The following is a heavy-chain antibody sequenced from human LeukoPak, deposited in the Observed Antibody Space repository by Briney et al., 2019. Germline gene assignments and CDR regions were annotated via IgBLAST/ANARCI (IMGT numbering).Heavy chain of an antibody. V-gene: IGHV3-30*18. CDR1: GFTFSNYG. CDR3: AKYCSGGSCYRGLDY. CDR2: ISHDGSNK. J-gene: IGHJ4*02. Sequence: PGRSLRLSCEASGFTFSNYGMHWVRQAPGKGLEWVALISHDGSNKYYADSVKGRFTISRDNSRNTLYLQMNSLRTEDTGVYYCAKYCSGGSCYRGLDYWGQGTLVTVSS. D-gene: IGHD2-15*01.